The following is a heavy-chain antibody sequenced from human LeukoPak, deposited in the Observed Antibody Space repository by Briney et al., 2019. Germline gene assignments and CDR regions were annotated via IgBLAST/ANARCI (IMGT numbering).Heavy chain of an antibody. D-gene: IGHD1-7*01. Sequence: ASVTVSCKASGGTFSTYAINWVRQATGQGLEWMGWMNPNSGNTGYAQKFQGRVTMTRSTSISTAYMELSSLRSEDTAVYYCARGHKNYGYYYYYYMDVWGKGTTVTVSS. CDR3: ARGHKNYGYYYYYYMDV. V-gene: IGHV1-8*02. J-gene: IGHJ6*03. CDR2: MNPNSGNT. CDR1: GGTFSTYA.